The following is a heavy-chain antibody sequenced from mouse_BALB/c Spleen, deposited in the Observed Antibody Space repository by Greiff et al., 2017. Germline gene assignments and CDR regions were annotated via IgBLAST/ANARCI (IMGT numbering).Heavy chain of an antibody. J-gene: IGHJ1*01. CDR3: ARGIYYGSSHYWYFDV. V-gene: IGHV5-17*02. CDR1: GFTFSSFG. Sequence: EVMLVESGGGLVQPGGSRKLSCAASGFTFSSFGMHWVRQAPEKGLEWVAYISSGSSTIYYADTVKGRFTISRDNPKNTLFLQMTSLRSEDTAMYYCARGIYYGSSHYWYFDVWGAGTTVTVSS. CDR2: ISSGSSTI. D-gene: IGHD1-1*01.